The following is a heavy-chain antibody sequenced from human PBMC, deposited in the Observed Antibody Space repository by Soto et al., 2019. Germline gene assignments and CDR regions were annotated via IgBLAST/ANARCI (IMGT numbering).Heavy chain of an antibody. Sequence: QVQLVQSGAEVKKPGASVKVSCEASGYTFIDYYMHCVRQAPGQGFEWMGRISPKSGGTNYAQKFQGRVTMTWDTSLNTAYMELNSLMSEDTAVYYCARPPGYISDWYYFDLWGQGTLVTVSS. D-gene: IGHD6-19*01. V-gene: IGHV1-2*02. J-gene: IGHJ4*02. CDR1: GYTFIDYY. CDR3: ARPPGYISDWYYFDL. CDR2: ISPKSGGT.